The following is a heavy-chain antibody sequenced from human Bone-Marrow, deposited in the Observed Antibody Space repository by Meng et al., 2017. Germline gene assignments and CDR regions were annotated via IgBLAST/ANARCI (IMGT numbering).Heavy chain of an antibody. D-gene: IGHD5-24*01. V-gene: IGHV4-34*01. CDR1: GGSFSGYY. CDR2: INHSGST. Sequence: QVQLQQWGAGLLKPSETLSLTCAVYGGSFSGYYWSWIRQTPGKGLEWIGEINHSGSTNYNPSLKSRVTISVDTSKNQFSLKLSSVTAADTAVYYCARTCRDGYNFDYWGQGTLVTVSS. CDR3: ARTCRDGYNFDY. J-gene: IGHJ4*02.